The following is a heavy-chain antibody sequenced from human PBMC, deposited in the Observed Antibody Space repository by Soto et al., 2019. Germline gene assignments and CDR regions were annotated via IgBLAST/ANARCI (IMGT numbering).Heavy chain of an antibody. D-gene: IGHD2-21*02. CDR3: IQSRCGGDCLQSYASYYYYGMDV. CDR1: AFSLSTGGVG. V-gene: IGHV2-5*02. Sequence: QITLKESGPTLVKPTQTLTLTCTFSAFSLSTGGVGVGWIRQPPGKALEWLEPIYWDDDKRYSPSLRSRLTITKDTSKNQVVLTMTNMDPVDTATYYCIQSRCGGDCLQSYASYYYYGMDVWGQGTTVTVSS. CDR2: IYWDDDK. J-gene: IGHJ6*02.